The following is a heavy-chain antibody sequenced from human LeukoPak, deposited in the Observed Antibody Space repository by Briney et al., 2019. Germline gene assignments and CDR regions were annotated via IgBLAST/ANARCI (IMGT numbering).Heavy chain of an antibody. J-gene: IGHJ4*02. Sequence: PGGSLRLSCAASGFTFSNYWMGWVRQAPGKGLEWVANIKQDGSEKDYVDSVKGRFTVSRDNAKNSLYLQMNSLRAEDTAVYFCARDTGNVVVPAGRSDFWGRGTLVTVSS. CDR1: GFTFSNYW. CDR2: IKQDGSEK. V-gene: IGHV3-7*03. CDR3: ARDTGNVVVPAGRSDF. D-gene: IGHD2-2*01.